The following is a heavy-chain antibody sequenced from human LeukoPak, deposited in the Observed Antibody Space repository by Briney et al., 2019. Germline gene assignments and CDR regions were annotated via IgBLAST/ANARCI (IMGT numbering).Heavy chain of an antibody. CDR1: GYTFTSYG. CDR2: IIPIFDTA. D-gene: IGHD1-1*01. Sequence: SVKVSCKASGYTFTSYGISWVRQAPGQGLEWMGRIIPIFDTADYAQKFQGGVTITTDETTSTAYMELSSLRFEDTAVYYCARLDGNWYFDLWGRGTLVTVPS. J-gene: IGHJ2*01. CDR3: ARLDGNWYFDL. V-gene: IGHV1-69*05.